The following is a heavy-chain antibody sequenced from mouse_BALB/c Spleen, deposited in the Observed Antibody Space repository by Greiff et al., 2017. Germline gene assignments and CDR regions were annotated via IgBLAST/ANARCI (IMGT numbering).Heavy chain of an antibody. CDR2: ISSGSSTI. D-gene: IGHD2-4*01. V-gene: IGHV5-17*02. Sequence: EVQGVESGGGLVQPGGSRKLSCAASGFTFSSFGMHWVRQAPEKGLEWVAYISSGSSTIYYADTVKGRFTISRDNPKNTLFLQMTSLRSEDTAMYYCARSSFYYDYVWYAYWGQGTLVTVSA. CDR1: GFTFSSFG. CDR3: ARSSFYYDYVWYAY. J-gene: IGHJ3*01.